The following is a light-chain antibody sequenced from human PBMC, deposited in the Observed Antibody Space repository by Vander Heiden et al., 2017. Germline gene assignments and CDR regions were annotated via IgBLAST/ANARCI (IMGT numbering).Light chain of an antibody. CDR3: SSYTNNNNRV. CDR1: GSDVGGYTF. CDR2: EVS. J-gene: IGLJ2*01. Sequence: SALTQPAPVSGSPGLSLPISFTGTGSDVGGYTFVSGNQQHPDKAPKLMIYEVSNRPSGVSNRFSGSKSGNTATLTISGLQAEDEADYYCSSYTNNNNRVFGGGTKLTVL. V-gene: IGLV2-14*01.